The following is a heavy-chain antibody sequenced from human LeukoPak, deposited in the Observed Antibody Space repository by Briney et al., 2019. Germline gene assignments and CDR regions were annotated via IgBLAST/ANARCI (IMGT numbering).Heavy chain of an antibody. CDR2: ISWNSGSI. D-gene: IGHD1-7*01. J-gene: IGHJ6*02. CDR1: GFTFDDYA. CDR3: AKDIWYVSWNYGSGMDV. Sequence: PGGSLRLSCAASGFTFDDYAMHWVRQAPGKGLEWVSGISWNSGSIGYADSVKGRFTISRDNAKNSLYLQMNSLRAEDTALYYCAKDIWYVSWNYGSGMDVWGQGTTVTVSS. V-gene: IGHV3-9*01.